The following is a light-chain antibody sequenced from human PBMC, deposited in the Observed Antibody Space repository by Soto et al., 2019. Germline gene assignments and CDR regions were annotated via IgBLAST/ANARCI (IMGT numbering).Light chain of an antibody. CDR2: KAS. Sequence: DIQVTQSQTSLSASVGDRVTITCRASQSISSWLAWYQQKPGKAPKLVIYKASSLESGVPSRFSGSGSGTEFTLTIISLQPDDFATYYCQQYNSWTFGQGTKVDI. V-gene: IGKV1-5*03. CDR1: QSISSW. J-gene: IGKJ1*01. CDR3: QQYNSWT.